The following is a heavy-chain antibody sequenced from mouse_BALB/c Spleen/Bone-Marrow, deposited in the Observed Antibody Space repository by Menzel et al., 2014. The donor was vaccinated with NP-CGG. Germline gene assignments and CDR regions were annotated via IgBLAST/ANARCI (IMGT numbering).Heavy chain of an antibody. J-gene: IGHJ4*01. CDR3: ARHLYGNYGAMDY. CDR1: GFTFSDYY. D-gene: IGHD2-1*01. Sequence: EVQGVESGGGLVRPGGSLKLSCATSGFTFSDYYMYWVRQTPEKRLEWVAYISNGGGSTYYPDTVKGRFTISRDNAKNTLYLQMSRLKSEDTAMYYCARHLYGNYGAMDYWGQGTSVTVSS. CDR2: ISNGGGST. V-gene: IGHV5-12*02.